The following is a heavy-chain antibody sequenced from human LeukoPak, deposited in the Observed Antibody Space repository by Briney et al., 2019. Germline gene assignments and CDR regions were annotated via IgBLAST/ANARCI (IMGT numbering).Heavy chain of an antibody. Sequence: GGSLRLXCAASGFTFSRHGMHWVRRAPGKGLESVAFIRYDGSDKYYADSVKGRFTISRDNSENTLYLQMNSLRPEDTAVYYCAKGFYYCSDGCPQYYYYMDVWGKGTTVIVSS. D-gene: IGHD2-15*01. CDR3: AKGFYYCSDGCPQYYYYMDV. J-gene: IGHJ6*03. V-gene: IGHV3-30*02. CDR1: GFTFSRHG. CDR2: IRYDGSDK.